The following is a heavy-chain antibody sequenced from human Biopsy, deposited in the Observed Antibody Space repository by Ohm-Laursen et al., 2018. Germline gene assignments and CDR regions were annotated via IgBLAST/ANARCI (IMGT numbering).Heavy chain of an antibody. Sequence: TLSLTWTVSGGSVSSNTNYWAWIRQPPGKGLEWIGSIFYSGIIYYNPSLKSRVSISVDTSKNQFSLNLNSVTAADTAVYYCARHPTGFWFDSWGQGTLVIVSS. V-gene: IGHV4-39*01. CDR2: IFYSGII. CDR3: ARHPTGFWFDS. CDR1: GGSVSSNTNY. J-gene: IGHJ5*01.